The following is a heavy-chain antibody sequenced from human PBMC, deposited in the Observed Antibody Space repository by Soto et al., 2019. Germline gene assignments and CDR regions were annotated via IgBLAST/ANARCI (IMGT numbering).Heavy chain of an antibody. CDR3: ARGRTGYCSGGSCPRPLDV. D-gene: IGHD2-15*01. Sequence: QVQLQQWGAGLSKPSETLSLTCAVYGGSFSGYYWSWIRQPPGKGLEWIGEINHSGSTNYNPSLKSRVTISVDTSKNQFSLKLSSVTAADTAVYYCARGRTGYCSGGSCPRPLDVWGQGTTVTVSS. CDR2: INHSGST. J-gene: IGHJ6*02. CDR1: GGSFSGYY. V-gene: IGHV4-34*01.